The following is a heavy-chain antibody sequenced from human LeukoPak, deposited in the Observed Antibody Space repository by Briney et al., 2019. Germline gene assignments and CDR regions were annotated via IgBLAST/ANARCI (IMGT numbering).Heavy chain of an antibody. CDR2: IYYSGST. V-gene: IGHV4-39*01. CDR1: GGSISSSSYY. D-gene: IGHD6-13*01. J-gene: IGHJ6*02. Sequence: SETLSLTCTVSGGSISSSSYYWGWIRQPPGKGLEWIGSIYYSGSTYYNPSLKSRVTISVDTSKNQFSLKLSSVTAADTAVYYCAKSGSIVAAGYGMDVWGQGTTVTVSS. CDR3: AKSGSIVAAGYGMDV.